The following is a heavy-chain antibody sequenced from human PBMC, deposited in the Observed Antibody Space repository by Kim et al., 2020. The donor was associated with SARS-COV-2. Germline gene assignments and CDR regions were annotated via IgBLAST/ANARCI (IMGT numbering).Heavy chain of an antibody. D-gene: IGHD3-10*01. CDR3: AREGLVRGVIGAGYDYYGMDV. Sequence: ASVKVSCKASGYTFTIYGISWVRQAPGQGLEWMGWISVYNGNTNYAQKVQGRVTMTTDTSTSTAYMELRSLRSDDTAVYYCAREGLVRGVIGAGYDYYGMDVWGQGTTVTVSS. V-gene: IGHV1-18*01. CDR2: ISVYNGNT. J-gene: IGHJ6*02. CDR1: GYTFTIYG.